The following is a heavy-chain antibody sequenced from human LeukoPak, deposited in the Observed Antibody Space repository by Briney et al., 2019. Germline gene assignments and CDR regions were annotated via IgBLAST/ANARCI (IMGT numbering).Heavy chain of an antibody. Sequence: GGSLRLSCAASGFTFTNAWMNWVRQAPGKGLEWVGRVKSKADGGTTDFAAPVKGRFTISRDDSKNTLYLQMNSLKTEDTAVYYCTTTDCSGGICYEDDAFDIWGQGTMVTVSS. CDR2: VKSKADGGTT. CDR1: GFTFTNAW. CDR3: TTTDCSGGICYEDDAFDI. J-gene: IGHJ3*02. V-gene: IGHV3-15*01. D-gene: IGHD2-15*01.